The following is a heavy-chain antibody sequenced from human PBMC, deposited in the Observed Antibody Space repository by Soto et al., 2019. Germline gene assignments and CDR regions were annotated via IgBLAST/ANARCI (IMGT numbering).Heavy chain of an antibody. V-gene: IGHV3-23*01. CDR1: GFTFTSYT. D-gene: IGHD2-2*01. CDR3: AKRLVNWTIDA. CDR2: ISGNGDST. Sequence: GGSLRLSCAASGFTFTSYTMNWVRQAPGKGLEWVSGISGNGDSTYYVDAVKGRFTISRDNSKNTLYLQMNILRAEDTTVYYYAKRLVNWTIDAWGQGTLVTVSS. J-gene: IGHJ5*02.